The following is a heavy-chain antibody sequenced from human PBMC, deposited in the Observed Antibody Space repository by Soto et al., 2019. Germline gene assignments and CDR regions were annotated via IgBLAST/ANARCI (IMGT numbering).Heavy chain of an antibody. CDR1: GFTFDDDA. D-gene: IGHD2-21*01. J-gene: IGHJ6*03. CDR2: IRAKKYGGTS. V-gene: IGHV3-49*03. CDR3: ARGLITLDV. Sequence: EEQLVESGGDFVQPGRSLRLSCTPSGFTFDDDAINWFRQAPGKGLEWVGFIRAKKYGGTSQYAASVKGRFTISRDDSKNVASLEMNSLKIDDTALYFCARGLITLDVWGKGTTVIVS.